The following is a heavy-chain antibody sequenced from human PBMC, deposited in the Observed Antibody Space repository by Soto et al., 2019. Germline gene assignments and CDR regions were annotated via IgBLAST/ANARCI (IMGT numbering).Heavy chain of an antibody. CDR3: ARVGRGCSRTSCTHYYMDV. J-gene: IGHJ6*03. Sequence: SETLSLTCTVSGGPISSSSYYWGWIRQPPGKGLEWIGSIYYSGSTYYNPSLKSRVTISVDTSKNQFSLKVSSVTAADTAVYYCARVGRGCSRTSCTHYYMDVWGKGTTVTVSS. CDR2: IYYSGST. CDR1: GGPISSSSYY. V-gene: IGHV4-39*01. D-gene: IGHD2-2*01.